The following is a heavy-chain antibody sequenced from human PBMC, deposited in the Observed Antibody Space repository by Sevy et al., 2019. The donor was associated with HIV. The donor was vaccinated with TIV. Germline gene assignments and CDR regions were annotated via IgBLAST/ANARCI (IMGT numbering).Heavy chain of an antibody. J-gene: IGHJ5*02. V-gene: IGHV1-18*01. CDR2: INSYNGNI. Sequence: ASVKVSCKASGYIFSTYGITWVRQAPGQGLEWMGWINSYNGNILYAKKFQGRVTMTRDTSTNIAYMELRSLRSDDTAVYYCARKRNLGEPSDPWGQGTLVTVSS. CDR3: ARKRNLGEPSDP. D-gene: IGHD3-16*01. CDR1: GYIFSTYG.